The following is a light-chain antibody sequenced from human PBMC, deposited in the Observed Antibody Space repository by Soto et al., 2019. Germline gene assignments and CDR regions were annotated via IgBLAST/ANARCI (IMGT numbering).Light chain of an antibody. CDR3: VLYMGSGIGV. CDR1: SASVSTTYY. J-gene: IGLJ3*02. Sequence: QTVVTQEPSVSVSPGGTVTLTCGLSSASVSTTYYPSWYQQTPGQAPRTLIYSTNTRSSGVPVRFSGSILGNKAALTIAGAQADDESHYYCVLYMGSGIGVFGGGTKLTVL. CDR2: STN. V-gene: IGLV8-61*01.